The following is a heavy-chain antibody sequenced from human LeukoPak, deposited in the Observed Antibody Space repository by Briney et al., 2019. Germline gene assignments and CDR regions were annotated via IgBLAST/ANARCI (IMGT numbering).Heavy chain of an antibody. D-gene: IGHD6-13*01. Sequence: SVKVSCKPSGGTFSRNAITWVRQAPGQGLEWMGRIIPIFGTSKNAQKFQGRVTISADKSTSTAYMELSSLRSEDTAVYSCAAGWGAAVGGFDPWGQGTLVTVSS. V-gene: IGHV1-69*06. CDR2: IIPIFGTS. CDR1: GGTFSRNA. J-gene: IGHJ5*02. CDR3: AAGWGAAVGGFDP.